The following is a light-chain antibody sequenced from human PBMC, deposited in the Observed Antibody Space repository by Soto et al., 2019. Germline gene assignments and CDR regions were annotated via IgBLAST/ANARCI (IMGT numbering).Light chain of an antibody. CDR3: QHRKNYRMAYS. Sequence: EIVLTQSPTTLSLSPGERATLSCRASQGVSSFLAWYQQKHGKAPRLLIYDASHRATGIPARFSGSGSGTECTDTTSTLETEDSSVFESQHRKNYRMAYSFGPGTKLEIK. V-gene: IGKV3-11*01. J-gene: IGKJ2*03. CDR2: DAS. CDR1: QGVSSF.